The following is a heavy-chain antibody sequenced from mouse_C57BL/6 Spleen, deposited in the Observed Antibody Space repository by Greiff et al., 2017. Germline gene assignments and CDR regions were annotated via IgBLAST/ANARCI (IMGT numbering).Heavy chain of an antibody. CDR2: ISDGGSYT. V-gene: IGHV5-4*01. CDR3: AREGDGLYYFDY. J-gene: IGHJ2*01. Sequence: EVKLQESGGGLVKPGGSLKLSCAASGFTFSSYAMSWVRQTPEKRLEWVATISDGGSYTYYPDNVKGRFTISRDNAKNNLYLQMSHLKSEDTAMYYCAREGDGLYYFDYWGQGTTLTVSS. CDR1: GFTFSSYA. D-gene: IGHD2-3*01.